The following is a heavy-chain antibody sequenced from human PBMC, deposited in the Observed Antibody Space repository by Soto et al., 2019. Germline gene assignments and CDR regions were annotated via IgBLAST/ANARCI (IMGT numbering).Heavy chain of an antibody. CDR2: IYYSGST. Sequence: SETLSLTCTVSGGSISSSSYYWGWIRQPPGKGLEWIGSIYYSGSTYYNPSLKSRVTISVDTSKNQFSLKLSSVTAADTAVYYCAQLFLEGYCSGGSCYAGAFDIWGQGTMVTVSS. CDR1: GGSISSSSYY. V-gene: IGHV4-39*01. D-gene: IGHD2-15*01. J-gene: IGHJ3*02. CDR3: AQLFLEGYCSGGSCYAGAFDI.